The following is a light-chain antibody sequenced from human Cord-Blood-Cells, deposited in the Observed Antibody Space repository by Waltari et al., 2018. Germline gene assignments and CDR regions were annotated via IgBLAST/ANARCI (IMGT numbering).Light chain of an antibody. V-gene: IGKV2-28*01. J-gene: IGKJ4*01. CDR3: MQALQTPLT. CDR2: LGS. CDR1: QSLLHSNGYNY. Sequence: DIVLTQSPLYLPVNPGEPASISCRSSQSLLHSNGYNYLDRYLQKPGQSPQLLIYLGSNRASGVPDRFSGSGSGTDFTLKISRVEAEDVGVYYCMQALQTPLTFGGGTKVEIK.